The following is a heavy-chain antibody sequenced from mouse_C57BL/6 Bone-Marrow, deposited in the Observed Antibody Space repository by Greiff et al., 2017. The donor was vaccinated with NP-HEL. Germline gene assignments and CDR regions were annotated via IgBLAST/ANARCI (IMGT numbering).Heavy chain of an antibody. CDR2: IGPGSGST. J-gene: IGHJ3*01. V-gene: IGHV1-77*01. Sequence: VQLQQSGAELVKPGASVKISCKASGYTFTDYYINWVKQRPGQGLEWIGKIGPGSGSTYSNEKFKGKATLTADKSSSTAYMQLSSLTSEDSAVYFCAREGYYGSSPAWFAYWGQGTLVTVSA. CDR3: AREGYYGSSPAWFAY. D-gene: IGHD1-1*01. CDR1: GYTFTDYY.